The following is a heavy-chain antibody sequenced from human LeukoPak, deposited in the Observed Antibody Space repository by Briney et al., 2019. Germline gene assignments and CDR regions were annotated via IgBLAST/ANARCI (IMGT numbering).Heavy chain of an antibody. CDR1: GFSLSTTGVG. J-gene: IGHJ5*02. CDR2: IYWDDDE. V-gene: IGHV2-5*02. D-gene: IGHD6-19*01. Sequence: SGPTLVNPTQTLTLTCTFSGFSLSTTGVGVGWIRQPPGKALEWLALIYWDDDERYNPSVKSRLTINKDTSKNQVVLMMTNMDPVDTGTYLCARKHRESGGSGWYRWFDPWGQGTLATVSS. CDR3: ARKHRESGGSGWYRWFDP.